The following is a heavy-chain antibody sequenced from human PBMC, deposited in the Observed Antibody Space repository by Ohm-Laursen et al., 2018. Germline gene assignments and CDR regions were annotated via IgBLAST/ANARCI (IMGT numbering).Heavy chain of an antibody. D-gene: IGHD2-8*01. CDR3: IRGGYGTPLDY. CDR2: SRSKGYGGTS. Sequence: SLRLSCTASGFAFDDYAINWFRRAPGKGLEWVGFSRSKGYGGTSEYAASVKGRFTISRDESESIAYLQMDSLTIEDTAVYYCIRGGYGTPLDYWGQGTLVTVSS. V-gene: IGHV3-49*03. CDR1: GFAFDDYA. J-gene: IGHJ4*02.